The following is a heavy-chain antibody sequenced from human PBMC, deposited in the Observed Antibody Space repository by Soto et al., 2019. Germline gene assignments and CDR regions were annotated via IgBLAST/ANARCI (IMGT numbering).Heavy chain of an antibody. V-gene: IGHV3-33*01. Sequence: GGSLRLSCAASGFTFSSYGMHWVRQAPGKGLEWVAVIWYDGSNKYYADSVKGRFTISRDNSKNTLYLQMNSLRAEDTAVYYCARDRGYFDWLVGNWFDPWGQEPWSPSPQ. CDR1: GFTFSSYG. CDR2: IWYDGSNK. CDR3: ARDRGYFDWLVGNWFDP. D-gene: IGHD3-9*01. J-gene: IGHJ5*02.